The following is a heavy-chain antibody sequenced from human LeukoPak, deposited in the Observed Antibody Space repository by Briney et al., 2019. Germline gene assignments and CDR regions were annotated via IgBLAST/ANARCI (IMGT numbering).Heavy chain of an antibody. Sequence: HPGGSLRLSCAASGFTFSSHSMNWVRQAPGKGLEWVSHITASGTAMFYADSVKGRFTISRDNAKNSLYLQMNSLRDEDTAVYYCASSGSYRFDYWGQGTLVTVSS. CDR3: ASSGSYRFDY. V-gene: IGHV3-48*02. J-gene: IGHJ4*02. CDR2: ITASGTAM. D-gene: IGHD1-26*01. CDR1: GFTFSSHS.